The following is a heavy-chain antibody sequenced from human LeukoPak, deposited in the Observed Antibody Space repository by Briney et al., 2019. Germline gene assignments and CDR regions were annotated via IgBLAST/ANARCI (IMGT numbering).Heavy chain of an antibody. V-gene: IGHV3-23*01. D-gene: IGHD4-17*01. Sequence: GGSLRLSCAASGFIFSTYGMSWVRQAPGKGLEWVSTINSGGVTTYYADSVKGRFTISRDNSKSTLYLQMNSLRAEDTAIYYCTRGYGSHDYWGQGTLVTASS. CDR1: GFIFSTYG. CDR2: INSGGVTT. CDR3: TRGYGSHDY. J-gene: IGHJ4*02.